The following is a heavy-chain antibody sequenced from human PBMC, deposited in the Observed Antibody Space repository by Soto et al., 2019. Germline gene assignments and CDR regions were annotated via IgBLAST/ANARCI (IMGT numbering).Heavy chain of an antibody. J-gene: IGHJ6*02. V-gene: IGHV4-59*01. CDR2: MYNTGST. D-gene: IGHD2-21*02. CDR3: ARDLWGYCGTDCYPLDV. Sequence: QVQLQESGQGLVQPSETLSLTCTVSGGSISGYYWSWIRQPPGKGLEWIGYMYNTGSTVYNPSFKSRVTISVDTSKNQFSLKLNSVTAADTAVYYCARDLWGYCGTDCYPLDVWGQGTTVTVSS. CDR1: GGSISGYY.